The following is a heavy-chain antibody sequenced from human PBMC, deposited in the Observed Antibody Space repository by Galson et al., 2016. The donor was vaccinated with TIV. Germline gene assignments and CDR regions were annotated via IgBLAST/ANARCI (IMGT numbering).Heavy chain of an antibody. CDR3: ARASYDSSSPTRGAFDI. D-gene: IGHD3-22*01. Sequence: SVKVSCKASGGTFSSHAISWVRQAPGQGLEWMGGITGMFGTVNYANKFQGRVTIIADELTSTAYMELSSLRSEDTAMYYCARASYDSSSPTRGAFDIWGQGTMVTVSS. CDR2: ITGMFGTV. CDR1: GGTFSSHA. V-gene: IGHV1-69*13. J-gene: IGHJ3*02.